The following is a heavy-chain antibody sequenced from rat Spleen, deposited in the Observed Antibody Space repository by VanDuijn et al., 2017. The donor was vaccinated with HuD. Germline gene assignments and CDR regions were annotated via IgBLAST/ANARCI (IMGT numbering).Heavy chain of an antibody. CDR2: MSYSGST. J-gene: IGHJ2*01. CDR1: GYSITSNY. V-gene: IGHV3-1*01. D-gene: IGHD1-9*01. CDR3: ARRHYGYTDYFDS. Sequence: EVQLQESGPGLVKPSQSLSLTCSVTGYSITSNYWGWIRKFPGNKMEWIGHMSYSGSTRYNPSLKSRISITRDTAKNQFFLQLNSVTTEDTATYYCARRHYGYTDYFDSWGQGVMVTVSS.